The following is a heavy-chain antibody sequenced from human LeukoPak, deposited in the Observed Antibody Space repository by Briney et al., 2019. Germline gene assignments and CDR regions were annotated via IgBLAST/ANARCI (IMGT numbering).Heavy chain of an antibody. Sequence: GASVKVSCKASGYTFTSYGISWVRQAPGQGLEWMGIINPSGGTTTYTQKFQGRVTMTRDMSTSTVYMELSSLRSEDTGVYYCAREGGDTPMVKFDSWGQGTLVTVSS. V-gene: IGHV1-46*01. CDR3: AREGGDTPMVKFDS. J-gene: IGHJ4*02. D-gene: IGHD5-18*01. CDR1: GYTFTSYG. CDR2: INPSGGTT.